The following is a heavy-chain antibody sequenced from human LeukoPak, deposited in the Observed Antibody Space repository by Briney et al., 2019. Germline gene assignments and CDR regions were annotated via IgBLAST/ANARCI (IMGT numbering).Heavy chain of an antibody. V-gene: IGHV4-39*06. CDR3: AREQQLARYYYYGMDV. D-gene: IGHD6-13*01. J-gene: IGHJ6*02. CDR1: GGSISSSSYY. CDR2: IYYSGST. Sequence: PSETLSLTCTVSGGSISSSSYYWGWIRQPPGKGLEWIGSIYYSGSTYYNPSLKSRVTISVDTSKNQFPLKLSSVTAADTAVYYCAREQQLARYYYYGMDVWGQGTTVTVSS.